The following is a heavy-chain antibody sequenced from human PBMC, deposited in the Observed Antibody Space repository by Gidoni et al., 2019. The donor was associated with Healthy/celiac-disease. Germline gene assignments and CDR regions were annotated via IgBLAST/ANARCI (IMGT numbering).Heavy chain of an antibody. CDR3: AKDRTAMVNAFDI. J-gene: IGHJ3*02. Sequence: EVQLLESGGGLVQPGGSLRHSCAASGFTFSSYAMSWVRQAPGKGLEWVSAISGSGGSTYYADSVKGRFTISRDNSKNTLYLQMNSLRAEDTAVYYCAKDRTAMVNAFDIWGQGTMVTVSS. CDR2: ISGSGGST. CDR1: GFTFSSYA. D-gene: IGHD5-18*01. V-gene: IGHV3-23*01.